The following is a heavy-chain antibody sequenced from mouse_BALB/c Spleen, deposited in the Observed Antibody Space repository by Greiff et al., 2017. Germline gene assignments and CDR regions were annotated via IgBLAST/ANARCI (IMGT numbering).Heavy chain of an antibody. CDR2: ISSGSSTI. Sequence: DVMLVESGGGLVQPGGSRKLSCAASGFTFSSFGMHWVRQAPEKGLEWVAYISSGSSTIYYADTVKGRFTISRDNPKNTLFLQMTSLRSEDTAMYYCARSAYYYGSYAMDYWGQGTSVTVSS. CDR1: GFTFSSFG. V-gene: IGHV5-17*02. J-gene: IGHJ4*01. CDR3: ARSAYYYGSYAMDY. D-gene: IGHD1-1*01.